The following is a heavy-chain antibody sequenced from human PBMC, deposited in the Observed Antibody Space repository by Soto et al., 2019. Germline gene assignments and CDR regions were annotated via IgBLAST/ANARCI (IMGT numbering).Heavy chain of an antibody. V-gene: IGHV1-69*13. D-gene: IGHD4-17*01. CDR1: GGTFSSYA. CDR3: ARGDYAYFDY. Sequence: RASVKVSCKASGGTFSSYAISWVRQAPGQGLEWMGGIIPIFGTANYAQKFQGRVTITADESTSTAYMELSSLRSEDTAVYYCARGDYAYFDYWGQGTLVTVSS. CDR2: IIPIFGTA. J-gene: IGHJ4*02.